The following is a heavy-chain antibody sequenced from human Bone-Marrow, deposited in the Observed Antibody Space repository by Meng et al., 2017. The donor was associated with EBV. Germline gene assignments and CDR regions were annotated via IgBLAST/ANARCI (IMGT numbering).Heavy chain of an antibody. Sequence: EVPLVVSGGALVQPGGSLRLSCVASGFSFSRYWMHWVRQAPGKGLVWVSRTNEDGRITNYADSVKGRFTISRDNTKNRLYLQMDSLRAEDTALYFCSRDLAGSDDVWGQGTLVTVSS. CDR1: GFSFSRYW. CDR2: TNEDGRIT. CDR3: SRDLAGSDDV. D-gene: IGHD5-24*01. J-gene: IGHJ4*02. V-gene: IGHV3-74*01.